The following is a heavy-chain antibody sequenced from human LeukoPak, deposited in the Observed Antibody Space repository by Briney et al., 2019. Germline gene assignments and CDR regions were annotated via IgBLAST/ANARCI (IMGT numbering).Heavy chain of an antibody. Sequence: GGSLRLSCAASGFTFSSYAMSWVRQAPGKGLEWVSAISGSGGSTYYADSVKGRFTISRDNSKNTLYLQMNSLRAEDTAVYYCASWTGSVTKKYYYYGMDVWGQKRGYYYGMDVWGQGTTVTVSS. CDR1: GFTFSSYA. CDR3: ASWTGSVTKKYYYYGMDVWGQKRGYYYGMDV. V-gene: IGHV3-23*01. CDR2: ISGSGGST. J-gene: IGHJ6*02. D-gene: IGHD2/OR15-2a*01.